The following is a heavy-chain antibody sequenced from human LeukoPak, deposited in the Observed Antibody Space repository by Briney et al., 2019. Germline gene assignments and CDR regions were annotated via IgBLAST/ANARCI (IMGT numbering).Heavy chain of an antibody. CDR3: AKQYDFWSGPDY. CDR2: ISGSGGRT. Sequence: PGGSLRLSCAASGFTFGSYAMNWVRQAPGKGLEWVSTISGSGGRTYYTDSVKGRLTISRDNSKNTLYMQMNSLRVEDTAVYYCAKQYDFWSGPDYWGQGTLVTVSS. V-gene: IGHV3-23*01. D-gene: IGHD3-3*01. CDR1: GFTFGSYA. J-gene: IGHJ4*02.